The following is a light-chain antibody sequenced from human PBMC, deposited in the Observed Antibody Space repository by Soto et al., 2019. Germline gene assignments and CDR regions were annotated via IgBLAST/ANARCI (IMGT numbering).Light chain of an antibody. Sequence: ENVLTQSPGTLSLSPGERATLSRRASQSVGSYLGWYQKKPGQAPRLLIYGASNRATGIPDRFSGSGSGTDFTLTISRLEPEDFAVYYCQHYGGPPPWTFGQGTKVEIK. J-gene: IGKJ1*01. V-gene: IGKV3-20*01. CDR1: QSVGSY. CDR2: GAS. CDR3: QHYGGPPPWT.